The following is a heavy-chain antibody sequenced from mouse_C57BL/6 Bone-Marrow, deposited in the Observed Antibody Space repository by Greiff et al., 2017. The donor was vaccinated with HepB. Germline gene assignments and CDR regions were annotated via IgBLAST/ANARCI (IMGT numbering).Heavy chain of an antibody. CDR3: AKKDWGWYFDV. CDR1: GFSLTSYG. Sequence: VKVVESGPGLVQPSQSLSITCTVSGFSLTSYGVHWVRQSPGKGLEWLGVIWRGGSTDYNAAFMSRLSITKDNSKSQVFFKMNSLQADDTAIYYCAKKDWGWYFDVWGTGTTVTVSS. V-gene: IGHV2-5*01. CDR2: IWRGGST. J-gene: IGHJ1*03. D-gene: IGHD4-1*01.